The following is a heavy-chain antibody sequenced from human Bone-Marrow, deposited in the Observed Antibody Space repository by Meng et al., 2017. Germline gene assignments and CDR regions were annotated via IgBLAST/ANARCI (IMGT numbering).Heavy chain of an antibody. D-gene: IGHD1-26*01. V-gene: IGHV4-59*12. Sequence: SETLSLTCTVSGGSISSYYWSWIRQPPGKGLEWIGYIYYSGSTNYNPSLKSRVTISVDKSKNQFSLKLSSVTAADTAVYYCARDVEGIVGANAFDIWGQGTMVTVSS. J-gene: IGHJ3*02. CDR2: IYYSGST. CDR3: ARDVEGIVGANAFDI. CDR1: GGSISSYY.